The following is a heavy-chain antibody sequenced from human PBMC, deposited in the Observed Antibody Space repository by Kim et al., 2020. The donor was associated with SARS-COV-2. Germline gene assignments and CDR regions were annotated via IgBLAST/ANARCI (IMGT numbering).Heavy chain of an antibody. D-gene: IGHD4-17*01. CDR1: GGSISSSNW. CDR3: ARVNNQNDYGDYFDY. Sequence: SETLSLTCAVSGGSISSSNWWSWVRQPPGKGLEWIGEIYHSGSTNYNPSLKSRVTISVDKSKNQFSLKLSSVTAADTAVYYCARVNNQNDYGDYFDYWGQGTLVTVSS. CDR2: IYHSGST. V-gene: IGHV4-4*02. J-gene: IGHJ4*02.